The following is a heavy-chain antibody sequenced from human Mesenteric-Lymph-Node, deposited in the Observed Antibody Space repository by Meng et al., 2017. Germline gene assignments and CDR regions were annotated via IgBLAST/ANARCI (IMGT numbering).Heavy chain of an antibody. CDR3: ASSDYYRSDY. V-gene: IGHV4-4*02. CDR2: TSHSGST. Sequence: QWRLQESGPGLVKPSETLSLTCAASGGSISRSDWWSWVRQPPGKGLEWIGETSHSGSTNYSPSLKSRVTISLDKSKNQLSLKLNSVTAADTAVYYCASSDYYRSDYWGQGTLVTVSS. CDR1: GGSISRSDW. D-gene: IGHD3-22*01. J-gene: IGHJ4*02.